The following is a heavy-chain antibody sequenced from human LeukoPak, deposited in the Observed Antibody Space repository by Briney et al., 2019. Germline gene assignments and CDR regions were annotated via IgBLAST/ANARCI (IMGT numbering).Heavy chain of an antibody. Sequence: GASVKVSCKVSGYTLTELSMHWVRQAPGKGLEWMGGFDPEDGETIYAQKFQGRVTMTEDTSTDTAYMELSSLRSGDTAVYYCATDNGYRYYFDYWGQGTLVTVSS. D-gene: IGHD5-18*01. J-gene: IGHJ4*02. CDR3: ATDNGYRYYFDY. CDR2: FDPEDGET. V-gene: IGHV1-24*01. CDR1: GYTLTELS.